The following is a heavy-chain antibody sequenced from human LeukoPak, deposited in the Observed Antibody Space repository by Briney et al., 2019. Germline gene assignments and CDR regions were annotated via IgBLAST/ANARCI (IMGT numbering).Heavy chain of an antibody. V-gene: IGHV4-4*02. Sequence: SGTLSLTCAVSGGSISSSNWWSWIRQPPGKGLEWIGEIYHSGSTNYNPSLKSRVTISVDTSKNQFSLRLNSVTAADTAMYFCAKSGGYGLIDYWGQGTRVIVSS. J-gene: IGHJ4*02. D-gene: IGHD1-26*01. CDR1: GGSISSSNW. CDR2: IYHSGST. CDR3: AKSGGYGLIDY.